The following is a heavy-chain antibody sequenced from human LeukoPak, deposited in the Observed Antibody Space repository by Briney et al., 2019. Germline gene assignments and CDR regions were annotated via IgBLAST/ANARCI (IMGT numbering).Heavy chain of an antibody. CDR1: GFTFSSYA. Sequence: GGSLRLSCAASGFTFSSYAMSWVRQAPGKGLEWVSAISGSGGRTYYADSVKGRFTISRDNSKNTLYLQMNSLRAEDTAVYYCAKDTHYYDSSRRYGGQGTLVTVSS. J-gene: IGHJ4*02. V-gene: IGHV3-23*01. CDR2: ISGSGGRT. D-gene: IGHD3-22*01. CDR3: AKDTHYYDSSRRY.